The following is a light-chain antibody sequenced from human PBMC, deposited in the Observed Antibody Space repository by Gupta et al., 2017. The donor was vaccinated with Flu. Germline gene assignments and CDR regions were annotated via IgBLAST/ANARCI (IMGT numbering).Light chain of an antibody. CDR2: KVS. J-gene: IGKJ1*01. Sequence: DVVMTQSPLSLPVTLGQPASISCRSSQSLVYIDGNTYLDWFQQRPGQSPRRLIYKVSNRDSGVPDRFSGSGSATDFTLKISRVEAEDVGVYYCMQGTNWPPTFGQGTKVEI. CDR1: QSLVYIDGNTY. V-gene: IGKV2-30*01. CDR3: MQGTNWPPT.